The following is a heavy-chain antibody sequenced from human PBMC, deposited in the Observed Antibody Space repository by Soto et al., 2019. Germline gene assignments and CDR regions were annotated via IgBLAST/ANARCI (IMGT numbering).Heavy chain of an antibody. CDR2: ISAYNGNT. J-gene: IGHJ4*02. D-gene: IGHD4-17*01. CDR1: GYTFTTYG. CDR3: ASSFYGGNPPYYFDY. V-gene: IGHV1-18*01. Sequence: ASVKVSCKASGYTFTTYGISWVRQAPGQGLEWMGWISAYNGNTNYAQKLQGRVTMTTDTSTSTAYMELRSLRSDGTAVYYCASSFYGGNPPYYFDYWGQGTLVTVSS.